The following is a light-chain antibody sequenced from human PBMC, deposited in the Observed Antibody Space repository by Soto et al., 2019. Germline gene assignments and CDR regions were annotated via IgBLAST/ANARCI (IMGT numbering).Light chain of an antibody. Sequence: DIVWTQSPGTLSLSPGERATLSCRASQTVRSNFLAWYQRKPGQTPRLLIYGASSRATGIPDRFSGSGSGTDFTLTISRLDPEDFAVYYCQHYATYPLTFGGGTKVEI. CDR3: QHYATYPLT. CDR2: GAS. CDR1: QTVRSNF. V-gene: IGKV3-20*01. J-gene: IGKJ4*01.